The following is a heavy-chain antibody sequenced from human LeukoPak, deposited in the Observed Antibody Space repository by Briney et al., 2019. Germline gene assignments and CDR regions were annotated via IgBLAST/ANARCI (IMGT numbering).Heavy chain of an antibody. D-gene: IGHD3-3*01. CDR3: ARDPYYAESGDP. J-gene: IGHJ5*02. Sequence: PGRSLRLSCAASGFIFSDYAMTWVRQAPGKGLEYVSIIYSDGNTHYADSVKGRFTLSRDNSKNTLYLQMNSLRAEDTAVYYCARDPYYAESGDPWGQGTLVTVSS. CDR2: IYSDGNT. V-gene: IGHV3-23*03. CDR1: GFIFSDYA.